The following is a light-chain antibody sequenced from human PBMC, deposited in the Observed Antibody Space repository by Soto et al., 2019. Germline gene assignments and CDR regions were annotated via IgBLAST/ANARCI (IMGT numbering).Light chain of an antibody. CDR2: AAS. V-gene: IGKV1-6*01. Sequence: IQMTQSPSSLSASVGDRVTITCRASQSISNYLNWYQQKPGKAPKLLIYAASSLQSGVPSRFSGSGSGTDFTLTISSLQPEDFATYYCLQDYNYPWTFGQGTKVEIK. CDR3: LQDYNYPWT. CDR1: QSISNY. J-gene: IGKJ1*01.